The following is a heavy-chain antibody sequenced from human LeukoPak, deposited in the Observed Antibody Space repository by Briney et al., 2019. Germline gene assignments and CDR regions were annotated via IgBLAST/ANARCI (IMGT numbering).Heavy chain of an antibody. CDR1: GFSFSSYA. J-gene: IGHJ4*02. Sequence: GGSLRLSCAASGFSFSSYAMSWVRQAPGKGLEWVSAISGSGGSTYYADSVKGRFTISRDNSKSTLYLQMGSLRAEDTAVYYCGKHDSSSDYWGQGTLVTVSS. CDR3: GKHDSSSDY. CDR2: ISGSGGST. V-gene: IGHV3-23*01. D-gene: IGHD3-22*01.